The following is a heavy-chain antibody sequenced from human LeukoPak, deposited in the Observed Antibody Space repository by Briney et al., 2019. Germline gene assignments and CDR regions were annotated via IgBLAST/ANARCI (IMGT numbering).Heavy chain of an antibody. Sequence: SETLSLTCTVSGGSISSYYWSWIRQPPGKGLEWIGYIYYSGSTNYNPPLKSRVTISVDTSKNQFSLKLSSVTAADTAVYYCARASSGSYFWFDPWGQGTLVTVSS. D-gene: IGHD1-26*01. J-gene: IGHJ5*02. V-gene: IGHV4-59*01. CDR2: IYYSGST. CDR1: GGSISSYY. CDR3: ARASSGSYFWFDP.